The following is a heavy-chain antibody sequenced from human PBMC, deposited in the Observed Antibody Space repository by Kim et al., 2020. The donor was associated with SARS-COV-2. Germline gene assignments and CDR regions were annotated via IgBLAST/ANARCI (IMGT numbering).Heavy chain of an antibody. CDR1: GGTFSSYA. Sequence: SVKVSCKASGGTFSSYAISWVRQAPGQGLEWMGRIIPILGIANYAQKFQGRVTITADKSTSTAYMELSSLRSEDTAVYYCARDLGVGIVATINVFDPWGQGTLVTVSS. CDR2: IIPILGIA. CDR3: ARDLGVGIVATINVFDP. D-gene: IGHD5-12*01. V-gene: IGHV1-69*04. J-gene: IGHJ5*02.